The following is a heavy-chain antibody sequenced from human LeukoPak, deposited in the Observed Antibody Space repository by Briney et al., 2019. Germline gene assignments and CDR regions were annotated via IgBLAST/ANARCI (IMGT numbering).Heavy chain of an antibody. CDR3: AKQAVAGHFDY. J-gene: IGHJ4*02. CDR2: ISYDGSNK. Sequence: GGSLRLSCAASGFTFSSYAMHWVRQAPGKGLEWVAVISYDGSNKYYADSVKGRFTISRDNSKNTLYLQMNSLRAEDTAVYYCAKQAVAGHFDYWGQGTLVTVSS. CDR1: GFTFSSYA. D-gene: IGHD6-19*01. V-gene: IGHV3-30-3*02.